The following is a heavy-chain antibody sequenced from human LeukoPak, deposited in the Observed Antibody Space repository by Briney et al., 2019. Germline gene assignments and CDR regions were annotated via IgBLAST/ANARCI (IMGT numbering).Heavy chain of an antibody. CDR3: ARVAVVPAAMLVGYYYYYMDV. D-gene: IGHD2-2*01. CDR2: IYTSGST. CDR1: GGSISSYY. V-gene: IGHV4-4*07. Sequence: SETLSLTCTVSGGSISSYYWSWIRQPAGKGLEWIGRIYTSGSTNYNPSLKSRVTMSVDTSKNQFSLKLSSVTAADTAVYYCARVAVVPAAMLVGYYYYYMDVWGKGTTVTVSS. J-gene: IGHJ6*03.